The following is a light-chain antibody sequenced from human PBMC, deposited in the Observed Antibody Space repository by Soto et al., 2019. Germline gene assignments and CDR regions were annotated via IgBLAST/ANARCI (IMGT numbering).Light chain of an antibody. CDR3: AAWDDSLNGVV. Sequence: QSVLTQPPSASGTPGQRVTSSCSGSSSNIGSNTVNWYQHLPVTAPKLLIYSNKQRPSGVPDRFSGSKSGTSASLAISGLQSEDEADYYCAAWDDSLNGVVFGGGTKLTV. CDR1: SSNIGSNT. V-gene: IGLV1-44*01. J-gene: IGLJ2*01. CDR2: SNK.